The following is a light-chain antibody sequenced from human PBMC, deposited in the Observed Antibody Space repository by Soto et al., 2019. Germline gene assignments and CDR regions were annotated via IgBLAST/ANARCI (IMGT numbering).Light chain of an antibody. Sequence: DIVMTQSPDSLAVSLGERATINCKSSQSALYSSNNKNYLAWYQQKPGQPPKLLIYWASTRESGVPDRFSGSGSGTDFTLTISSLQAEDVAVYYCQQYYSTPPFTFGGGTKVEIK. CDR2: WAS. J-gene: IGKJ4*01. V-gene: IGKV4-1*01. CDR1: QSALYSSNNKNY. CDR3: QQYYSTPPFT.